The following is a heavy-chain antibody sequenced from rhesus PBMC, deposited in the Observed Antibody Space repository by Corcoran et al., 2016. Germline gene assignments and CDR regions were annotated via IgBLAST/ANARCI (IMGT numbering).Heavy chain of an antibody. CDR1: GYSISGYY. Sequence: QVQLQESGPGLVKPSETLSLTCAVSGYSISGYYWSWIRQAPGKGLEWIGYITYSGRPSYNPSLKSRVPLSRDTSKNQFSLKLSSVTAADTAVYYCARDWGGYSYSYLDYWGQGVLVTVSS. CDR3: ARDWGGYSYSYLDY. CDR2: ITYSGRP. V-gene: IGHV4-122*02. D-gene: IGHD5-12*01. J-gene: IGHJ4*01.